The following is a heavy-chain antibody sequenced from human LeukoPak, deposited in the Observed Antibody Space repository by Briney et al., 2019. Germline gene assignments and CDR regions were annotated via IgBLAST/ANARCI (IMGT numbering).Heavy chain of an antibody. J-gene: IGHJ4*02. CDR2: ISYDGSNK. CDR3: ARDATYYYDSSGSRASMGY. CDR1: GFTFSSYG. Sequence: HPGGSLRLSCAASGFTFSSYGMHWVRQAPGKGLEWAAVISYDGSNKYYADSVKGRFTISRDNSKNTLYLQMNSLRAEDTAVYYCARDATYYYDSSGSRASMGYWGQGTLVTVSS. V-gene: IGHV3-30*03. D-gene: IGHD3-22*01.